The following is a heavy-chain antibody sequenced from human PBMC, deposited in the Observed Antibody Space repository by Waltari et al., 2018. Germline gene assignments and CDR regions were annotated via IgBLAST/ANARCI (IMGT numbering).Heavy chain of an antibody. Sequence: QVTLKESGPVLVKPTETLTLTCTVSGFSLSNARMGVSWIRQPPGKALEWLAHIFSNDEKSYSTSLKSRRTISKDTSKSQVVLTMTNMDPVDTATYYCARSLQGGSYHDAFDIWGQGTMVTVSS. D-gene: IGHD1-26*01. CDR2: IFSNDEK. V-gene: IGHV2-26*01. CDR3: ARSLQGGSYHDAFDI. J-gene: IGHJ3*02. CDR1: GFSLSNARMG.